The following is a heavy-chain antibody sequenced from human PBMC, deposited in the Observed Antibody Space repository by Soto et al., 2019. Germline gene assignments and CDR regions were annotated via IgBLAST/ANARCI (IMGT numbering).Heavy chain of an antibody. CDR3: AKEYDSSGYYPDY. Sequence: PWGSLRLSCAPSGFTFSSYAMTWVRQAPGKGLGWVSVISGSGGSTYFADSVKGRFTISRDNSKNTLYLQMSSLRVEDTALYYWAKEYDSSGYYPDYWGQGTRVTVSS. V-gene: IGHV3-23*01. J-gene: IGHJ4*02. CDR1: GFTFSSYA. D-gene: IGHD3-22*01. CDR2: ISGSGGST.